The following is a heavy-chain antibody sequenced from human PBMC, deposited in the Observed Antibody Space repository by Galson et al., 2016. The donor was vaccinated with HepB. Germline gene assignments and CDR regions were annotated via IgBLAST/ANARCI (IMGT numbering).Heavy chain of an antibody. CDR1: GFTFRNYA. D-gene: IGHD6-19*01. CDR2: IDGPTPNT. Sequence: SLRLSCAASGFTFRNYALSWVRRAPGKGLEWVSHIDGPTPNTHYADSVRGRFSIYRDNSRDTLYLQMDSLTAEDSAIYYCTTWLSHHLDDWGQGTRVTVSS. J-gene: IGHJ4*02. CDR3: TTWLSHHLDD. V-gene: IGHV3-23*01.